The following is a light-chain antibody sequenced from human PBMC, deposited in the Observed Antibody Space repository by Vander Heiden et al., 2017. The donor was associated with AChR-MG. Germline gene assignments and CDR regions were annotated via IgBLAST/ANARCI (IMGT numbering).Light chain of an antibody. Sequence: QSALTQPASVSGSPGQSITISCTGTSSDVGSYNLVSWYQQHPGKAPKLMIYEVSKRPSGVSNRFSGSKSGNTASLTISGLQAEDEADYYCCSYAGSSTQVVCGGGTKLTVL. J-gene: IGLJ2*01. V-gene: IGLV2-23*02. CDR2: EVS. CDR1: SSDVGSYNL. CDR3: CSYAGSSTQVV.